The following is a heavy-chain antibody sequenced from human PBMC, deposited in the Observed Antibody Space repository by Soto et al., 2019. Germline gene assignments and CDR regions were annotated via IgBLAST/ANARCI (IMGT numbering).Heavy chain of an antibody. J-gene: IGHJ3*02. Sequence: SVKVSCKASGGTFSSYAISWVRQAPGQGLEWMGGIIPINDKTNYAQKFQGRVTMTADKSTSTAYMELRSLRSDDTAVYYCAREGPDAFDIWGQGTMVTVSS. CDR3: AREGPDAFDI. CDR1: GGTFSSYA. CDR2: IIPINDKT. V-gene: IGHV1-69*10.